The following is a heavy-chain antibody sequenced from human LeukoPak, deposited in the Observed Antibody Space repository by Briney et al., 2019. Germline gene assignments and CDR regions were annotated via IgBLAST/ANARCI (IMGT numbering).Heavy chain of an antibody. CDR2: INPNSGGT. CDR3: ARADSDYSTLQH. J-gene: IGHJ1*01. D-gene: IGHD3-10*01. Sequence: GASVKVSCKASGCTFTGYYMHWVRQAPGQGLEWMGWINPNSGGTNYAQKFQGRVTMTRDTSTSTAYMELSRLRFDDTAVYYCARADSDYSTLQHWGQGTLVTVSS. V-gene: IGHV1-2*02. CDR1: GCTFTGYY.